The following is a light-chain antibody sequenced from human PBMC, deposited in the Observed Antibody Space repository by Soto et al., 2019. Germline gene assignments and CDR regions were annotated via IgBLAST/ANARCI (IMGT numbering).Light chain of an antibody. CDR1: SSNIGARYD. J-gene: IGLJ1*01. CDR2: DNN. Sequence: LTQPPSVSGAPGQRVTISCTGSSSNIGARYDVHWYHQFPGTAPKLLIYDNNNRPSGVPDRFSGSKSGTSASLAITGLQAEDEADYYCQSYDSSLSRYVFGTGTKVTVL. CDR3: QSYDSSLSRYV. V-gene: IGLV1-40*01.